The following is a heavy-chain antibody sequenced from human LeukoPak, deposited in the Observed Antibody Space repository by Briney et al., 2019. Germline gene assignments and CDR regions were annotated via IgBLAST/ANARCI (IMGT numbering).Heavy chain of an antibody. V-gene: IGHV3-11*04. J-gene: IGHJ3*02. CDR3: ARDWRDSSGKFPNDAFDI. CDR2: ISSSGSTI. CDR1: GFTFSDYY. Sequence: GGSLRLSCAASGFTFSDYYMSWIRQAPGKGLEWVSYISSSGSTIYYADSVKGRFTISRGNAKNSLYLQMNSLRAEDTAVYYCARDWRDSSGKFPNDAFDIWGQGTMVTVSS. D-gene: IGHD3-22*01.